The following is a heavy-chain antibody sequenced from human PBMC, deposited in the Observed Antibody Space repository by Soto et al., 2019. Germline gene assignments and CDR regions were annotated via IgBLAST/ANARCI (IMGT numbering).Heavy chain of an antibody. Sequence: ASVKVSCKASGYTFTGYYMHWVRQAPGQGLEWMGWINPNSGGTNYAQKFQGWVTMTRDTSISTAYMELSRLRSDDTAVYYCARGSSIVVVPAANWFDPWGQRTLVTVS. CDR2: INPNSGGT. D-gene: IGHD2-2*01. V-gene: IGHV1-2*04. CDR3: ARGSSIVVVPAANWFDP. J-gene: IGHJ5*02. CDR1: GYTFTGYY.